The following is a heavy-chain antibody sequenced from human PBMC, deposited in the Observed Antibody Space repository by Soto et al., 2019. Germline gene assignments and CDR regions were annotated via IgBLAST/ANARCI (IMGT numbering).Heavy chain of an antibody. D-gene: IGHD2-8*01. CDR2: ISAYNGNT. Sequence: QVQLVQSGAEVKKPGASVKVSCKASGYTFTSYGISWVRQAPGQGLEWMGWISAYNGNTNYAQKLRGRVTMTADTSPSTAYMELRSLRSDDTAVYYCARDRYCTNGVCYKRYDYWGQGTLVTVSS. V-gene: IGHV1-18*04. CDR3: ARDRYCTNGVCYKRYDY. J-gene: IGHJ4*02. CDR1: GYTFTSYG.